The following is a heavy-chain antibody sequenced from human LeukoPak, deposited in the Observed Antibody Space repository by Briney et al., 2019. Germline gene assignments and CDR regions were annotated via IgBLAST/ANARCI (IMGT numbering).Heavy chain of an antibody. D-gene: IGHD3-10*01. V-gene: IGHV1-18*01. Sequence: ASVKVSCKASGYTFTSYGISWVRQAPGQGLEWMGWISAYNGNTNYAQKLQGRVTMTTDTSTSTAYMELRSLRSDDTAVYYCARDYRFGELFPTGYYYYYGMDVWGQGTTVTVSS. CDR1: GYTFTSYG. J-gene: IGHJ6*02. CDR2: ISAYNGNT. CDR3: ARDYRFGELFPTGYYYYYGMDV.